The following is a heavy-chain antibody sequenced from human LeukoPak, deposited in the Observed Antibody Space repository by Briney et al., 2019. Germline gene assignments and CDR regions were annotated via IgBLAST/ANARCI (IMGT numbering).Heavy chain of an antibody. Sequence: PSETLSLTCTVSGGSISSYYWSWIRQPPGKGLEWIGYIYYSGSTNYNPSLKSRVTISVDTSKNQFSLKLSSVTAAGTAVYYCARIMVEWELGDAFDIWGQGTMVTVSS. CDR2: IYYSGST. D-gene: IGHD1-26*01. CDR1: GGSISSYY. V-gene: IGHV4-59*01. J-gene: IGHJ3*02. CDR3: ARIMVEWELGDAFDI.